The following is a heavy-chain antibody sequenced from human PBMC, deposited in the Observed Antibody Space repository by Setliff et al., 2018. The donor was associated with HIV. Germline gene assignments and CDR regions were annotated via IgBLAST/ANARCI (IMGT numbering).Heavy chain of an antibody. V-gene: IGHV3-23*01. J-gene: IGHJ5*02. Sequence: GGSLRLSCAASGFTFGTYAMTWIRQAPGKGLEWVSSISNSGINTYYTDSVKGRFTVFRDNSKATLYLQMSSLRVEDTATYYCVKEVGISHPGNWFDPWGQGTLVTVSS. CDR2: ISNSGINT. CDR3: VKEVGISHPGNWFDP. D-gene: IGHD2-2*01. CDR1: GFTFGTYA.